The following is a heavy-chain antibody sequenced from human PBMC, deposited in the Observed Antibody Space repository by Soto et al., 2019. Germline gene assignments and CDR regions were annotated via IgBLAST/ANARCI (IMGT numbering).Heavy chain of an antibody. Sequence: PSETLSLTCTVSGGSISRYYWSWIRQPPGKGLEWIGYIYYSGSTNYNPSLKSRVTISVDTSKNQFSLKLSSVTAADTAVYYCARWHFDWLSYSRWFDPWGQGTLVTVSS. J-gene: IGHJ5*02. CDR3: ARWHFDWLSYSRWFDP. CDR2: IYYSGST. CDR1: GGSISRYY. D-gene: IGHD3-9*01. V-gene: IGHV4-59*01.